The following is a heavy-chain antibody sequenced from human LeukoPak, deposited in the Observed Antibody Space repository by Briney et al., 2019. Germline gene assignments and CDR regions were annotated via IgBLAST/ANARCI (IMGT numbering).Heavy chain of an antibody. CDR3: VLSDFWSGYLGDY. J-gene: IGHJ4*02. Sequence: SETLSLTCTVSGGSISSSSYYWGWIRQPPGKGLEWIGSIYYSGGTYYNPSLKSRVTISVDTSKNQFSLKLSSVTAADTAVYYCVLSDFWSGYLGDYWGQGTLVTVSS. CDR2: IYYSGGT. CDR1: GGSISSSSYY. D-gene: IGHD3-3*01. V-gene: IGHV4-39*01.